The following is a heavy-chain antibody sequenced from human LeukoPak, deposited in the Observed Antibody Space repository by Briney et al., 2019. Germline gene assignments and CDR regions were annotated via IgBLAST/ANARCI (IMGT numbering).Heavy chain of an antibody. D-gene: IGHD1-14*01. CDR3: ARGITGTTESAFDI. Sequence: ASVKVSCKASGYTFTSYGFSWVRQAPGQGLQWMGWISAYNGNTNYAQKLQGRVTMTTDTSTSTAYMVLRSLRSDDTAMYYCARGITGTTESAFDIWGQGTMVTVSS. J-gene: IGHJ3*02. V-gene: IGHV1-18*01. CDR1: GYTFTSYG. CDR2: ISAYNGNT.